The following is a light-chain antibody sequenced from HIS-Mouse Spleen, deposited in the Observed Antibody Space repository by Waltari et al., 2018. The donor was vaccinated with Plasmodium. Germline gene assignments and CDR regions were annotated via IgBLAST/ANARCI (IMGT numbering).Light chain of an antibody. V-gene: IGLV2-14*01. Sequence: QSALTQPASVSGSPGQSITISCTGTSSDVGGYNYVSWYQQHPGKAPKLMIYEFSNRPSGFSNRFSGSKSGNTASLPISGLQAEDEADYYCSSYTSSSTRVFGGGTKLTVL. CDR3: SSYTSSSTRV. J-gene: IGLJ2*01. CDR2: EFS. CDR1: SSDVGGYNY.